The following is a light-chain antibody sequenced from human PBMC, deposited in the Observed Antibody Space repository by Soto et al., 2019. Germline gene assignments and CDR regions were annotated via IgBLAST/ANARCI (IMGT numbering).Light chain of an antibody. V-gene: IGKV1-5*03. CDR1: QSSSTW. J-gene: IGKJ4*01. CDR3: QQYNTYPLT. Sequence: DIQMTQSPSTLSASVGDRVTITCRASQSSSTWLAWYQQKAGKAPKLLIYKASSLEGGVPARFSGSGSGTEFNITIRSLQPDDFATYYCQQYNTYPLTFGGGTTVDIK. CDR2: KAS.